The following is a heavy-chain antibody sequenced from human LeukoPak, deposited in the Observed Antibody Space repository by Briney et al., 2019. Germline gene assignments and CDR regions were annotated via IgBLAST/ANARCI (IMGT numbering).Heavy chain of an antibody. Sequence: GSLRLSCAASGFAFSSQDMGWVRQAPGKGLEWVSGISAGGDTTFYADSVKGRFTTSRDNSKNTLLLQMNSLRAEDTATYYCAEDARRSSGWFFFDHWGQGTLVTVSS. CDR1: GFAFSSQD. CDR3: AEDARRSSGWFFFDH. J-gene: IGHJ5*02. CDR2: ISAGGDTT. V-gene: IGHV3-23*01. D-gene: IGHD6-19*01.